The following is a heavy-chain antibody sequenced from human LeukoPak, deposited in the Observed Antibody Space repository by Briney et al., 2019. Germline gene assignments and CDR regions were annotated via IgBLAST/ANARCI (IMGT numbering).Heavy chain of an antibody. Sequence: SVKVSCKASGGTFSSYAISWVRQAPGQGLEWMGRIIPILGIANYAQKFQGRVTITADKSTSTAYMELSSLRSEDTAVYYCATEIGYCSSTSCYTGWFGPWGQGTLVTVSS. V-gene: IGHV1-69*04. CDR1: GGTFSSYA. CDR2: IIPILGIA. D-gene: IGHD2-2*02. J-gene: IGHJ5*02. CDR3: ATEIGYCSSTSCYTGWFGP.